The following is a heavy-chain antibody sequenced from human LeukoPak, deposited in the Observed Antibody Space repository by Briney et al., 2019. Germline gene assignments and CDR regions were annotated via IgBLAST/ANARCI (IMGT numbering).Heavy chain of an antibody. V-gene: IGHV3-30*18. CDR1: GFTFSSYG. CDR2: ISYDGSNK. CDR3: AKDRRFLEWLLYGPFDY. J-gene: IGHJ4*02. Sequence: PGGSLRLSCAASGFTFSSYGMHWVRQAPGKGLEWVAVISYDGSNKYYADSVKSRFTISRDNSKNTLYLQMNSLRAEDTAVYYCAKDRRFLEWLLYGPFDYWGQGTLVTVSS. D-gene: IGHD3-3*01.